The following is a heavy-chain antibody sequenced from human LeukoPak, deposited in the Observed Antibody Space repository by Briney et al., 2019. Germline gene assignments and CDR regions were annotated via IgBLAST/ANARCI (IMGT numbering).Heavy chain of an antibody. CDR1: GYPFTTYE. CDR3: ARGPRNDP. J-gene: IGHJ5*02. D-gene: IGHD1-14*01. CDR2: VHPDTGYA. Sequence: ASVKVSCKASGYPFTTYEINWVRQAAGQGLEWMGWVHPDTGYADYAQKFQGRVTMTSDTSISTAYMELSSLRSDDTAVYFCARGPRNDPWGQGTLVTVSS. V-gene: IGHV1-8*01.